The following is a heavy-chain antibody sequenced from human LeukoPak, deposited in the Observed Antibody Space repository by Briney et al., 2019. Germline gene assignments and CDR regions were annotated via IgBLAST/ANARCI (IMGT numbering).Heavy chain of an antibody. CDR3: ARAGFIVARPLNGMDV. J-gene: IGHJ6*02. V-gene: IGHV3-66*01. D-gene: IGHD5-12*01. CDR1: GVTVSSNY. CDR2: IYSGGST. Sequence: GGSLRLSCAASGVTVSSNYMSWVRQAPGKGLEWVSVIYSGGSTYYADSVKGRFTISRDNSKNTLYLQMNSLRAEDTAVYYCARAGFIVARPLNGMDVWGQGTTVTVSS.